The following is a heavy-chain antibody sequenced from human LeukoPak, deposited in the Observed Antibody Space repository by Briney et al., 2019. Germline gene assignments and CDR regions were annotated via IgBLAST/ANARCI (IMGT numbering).Heavy chain of an antibody. V-gene: IGHV3-30-3*01. CDR1: GFTFSSYA. CDR2: ISYDGSNK. J-gene: IGHJ4*02. CDR3: ARLPIVGALDY. D-gene: IGHD1-26*01. Sequence: PGRSLRLSCAASGFTFSSYAMHWVRQAPGKGLEWVAVISYDGSNKYYADSVKGRFTISRDNSKNTLYLQMNSLRAEDTAVYYCARLPIVGALDYWAREPWSPSPQ.